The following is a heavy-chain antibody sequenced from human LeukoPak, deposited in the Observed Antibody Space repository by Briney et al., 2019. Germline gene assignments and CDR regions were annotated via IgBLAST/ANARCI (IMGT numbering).Heavy chain of an antibody. CDR3: ARAGRADGDYHYFDH. J-gene: IGHJ4*02. V-gene: IGHV4-34*01. D-gene: IGHD4-17*01. CDR2: INHSGST. Sequence: SETLSLTCAVYGGSFSGYYWSWIRQPPGKGLEWIGEINHSGSTNYNPSLRSRVTISVDTSKNQFSLKLSSVTAADTAVYYCARAGRADGDYHYFDHWGQGTLVTVSS. CDR1: GGSFSGYY.